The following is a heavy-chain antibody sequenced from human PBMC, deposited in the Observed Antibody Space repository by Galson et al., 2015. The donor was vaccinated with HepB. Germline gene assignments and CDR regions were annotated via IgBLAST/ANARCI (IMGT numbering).Heavy chain of an antibody. D-gene: IGHD1-26*01. Sequence: CLRLSCAASGFTFSNYWMSWVRQAPGKGLEWVAKIKQDGSDKNYVDSVKGRFTISRDNAKNSLYVQMNSLKVEDTAVYYCVREISEVGAFHYFDQWGQGILVTVSS. V-gene: IGHV3-7*01. CDR2: IKQDGSDK. J-gene: IGHJ4*02. CDR3: VREISEVGAFHYFDQ. CDR1: GFTFSNYW.